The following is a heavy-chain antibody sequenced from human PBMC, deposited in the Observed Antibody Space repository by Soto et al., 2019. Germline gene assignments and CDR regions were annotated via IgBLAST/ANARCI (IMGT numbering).Heavy chain of an antibody. CDR2: ISGSGGST. D-gene: IGHD6-6*01. CDR3: ATSSGGSSSHNFDY. V-gene: IGHV3-23*01. Sequence: GGSLRLSCAASGFTFSSYAMSWVRQAPGKGLEWVSAISGSGGSTYYADSVKGRFTISRDNSKNTLYLQMNSLRAEDTAVYYCATSSGGSSSHNFDYWGQGTLVTVSS. CDR1: GFTFSSYA. J-gene: IGHJ4*02.